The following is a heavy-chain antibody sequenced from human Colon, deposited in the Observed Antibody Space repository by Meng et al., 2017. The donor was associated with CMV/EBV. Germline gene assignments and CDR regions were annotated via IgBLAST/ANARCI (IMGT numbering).Heavy chain of an antibody. CDR3: ANTLGAGA. CDR1: GYTFTNYP. V-gene: IGHV7-4-1*02. CDR2: INTNTDNP. Sequence: VTVSCKASGYTFTNYPLHWVRQAPGQGLEWMGWINTNTDNPTYAQGLTGRFAFSLDTSVSTAYLQITDVKPEDTAMYYCANTLGAGAWGQGTLVTVSS. J-gene: IGHJ5*02. D-gene: IGHD3-16*01.